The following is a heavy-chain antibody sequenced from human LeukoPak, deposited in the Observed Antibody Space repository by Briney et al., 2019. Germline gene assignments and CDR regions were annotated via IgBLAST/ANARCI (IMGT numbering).Heavy chain of an antibody. J-gene: IGHJ5*02. D-gene: IGHD5-12*01. V-gene: IGHV4-4*07. CDR1: GGSISNYY. Sequence: SETLSLTCTVSGGSISNYYWSWIRQPAGKGLEWIGRIYSSGTTICNPSLKSRVTMSVDTSKNQFSLKLSSVTAADTAVYFCASGSSGYDPWGQGTLVTVSS. CDR3: ASGSSGYDP. CDR2: IYSSGTT.